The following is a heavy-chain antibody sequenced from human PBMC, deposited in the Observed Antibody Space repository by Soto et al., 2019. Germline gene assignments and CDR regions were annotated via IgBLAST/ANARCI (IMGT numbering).Heavy chain of an antibody. J-gene: IGHJ4*02. CDR2: IKQDGSEM. CDR1: GFTFSSYW. D-gene: IGHD2-15*01. CDR3: ASHGCSGGSCHFDH. V-gene: IGHV3-7*01. Sequence: EVQLVESGGGLVQPGGSLRLSCAASGFTFSSYWMTWVRQAPGKGLEWVANIKQDGSEMYYVDYVKGRFTISRDNAKNSLYLQMNSLRAEDTAVYYCASHGCSGGSCHFDHWGQGNLVTVSS.